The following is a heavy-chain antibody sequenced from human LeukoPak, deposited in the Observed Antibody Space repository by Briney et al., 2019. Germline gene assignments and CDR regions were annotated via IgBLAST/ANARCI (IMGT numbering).Heavy chain of an antibody. CDR3: ARENPSGYYNRPIDY. CDR1: GASISSYY. D-gene: IGHD3-22*01. J-gene: IGHJ4*02. V-gene: IGHV4-59*01. CDR2: IYYSGSI. Sequence: SETLSLTCTVSGASISSYYWSWIRQPPGKGLEWIGDIYYSGSIKYNPSLKGRVTMSVDTSKNQFSLKLSSVTAADTAIYYCARENPSGYYNRPIDYWGQGTLVTVSS.